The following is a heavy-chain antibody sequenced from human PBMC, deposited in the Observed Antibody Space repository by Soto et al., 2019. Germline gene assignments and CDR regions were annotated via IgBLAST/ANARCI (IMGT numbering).Heavy chain of an antibody. CDR1: GYSFPSYW. CDR3: ARGARSSSWSTNLYYFDY. J-gene: IGHJ4*01. CDR2: IDPSDSYT. D-gene: IGHD6-13*01. V-gene: IGHV5-10-1*01. Sequence: GESLKISCKGSGYSFPSYWISWVRQMPGKGLEWMGRIDPSDSYTNYSPSFQGHVTISADKSISTAYLQWSSLKASDTAMYYCARGARSSSWSTNLYYFDYWGHGTLVTVSS.